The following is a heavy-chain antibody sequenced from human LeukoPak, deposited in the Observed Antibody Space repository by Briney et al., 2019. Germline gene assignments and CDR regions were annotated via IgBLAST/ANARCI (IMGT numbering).Heavy chain of an antibody. J-gene: IGHJ5*02. Sequence: SETLSLTCTVSGGSISSGGYYWSWIRQPPGKGLEWIGYIYHSGSTNYNPSLKSRVTISVDTSKNQFSLKLSSVTAADTAVYYCARDAYYYDSSGYPPWGQGTLVTVSS. V-gene: IGHV4-30-2*01. CDR1: GGSISSGGYY. CDR2: IYHSGST. D-gene: IGHD3-22*01. CDR3: ARDAYYYDSSGYPP.